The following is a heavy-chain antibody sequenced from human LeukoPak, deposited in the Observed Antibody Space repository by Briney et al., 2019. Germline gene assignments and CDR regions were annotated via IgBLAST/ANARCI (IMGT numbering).Heavy chain of an antibody. CDR1: GFTFSSYG. J-gene: IGHJ2*01. CDR3: AKDALTDIVVVVAASWYFDL. Sequence: GGSLRLSCAASGFTFSSYGMHWVRQAPGKGLEWVAFIRYDGSNKYYADSVKGRFTISRDNSKNTLYLQMNSLRAEDTAVYYCAKDALTDIVVVVAASWYFDLWGRGTLVTVSS. D-gene: IGHD2-15*01. CDR2: IRYDGSNK. V-gene: IGHV3-30*02.